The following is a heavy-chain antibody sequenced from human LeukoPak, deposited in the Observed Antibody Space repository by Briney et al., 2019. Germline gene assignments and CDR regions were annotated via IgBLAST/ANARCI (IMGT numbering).Heavy chain of an antibody. J-gene: IGHJ3*02. Sequence: SETLSLTCTVSGYSISSGYYWGCIRQPPGKGLEWIGSFDQSGSTYYNPSLKSRVTISVDTSKNQFSLKLSSVTAADTAVYYCAREGSDSSSPKVAFDIWGQGTMVTVSS. CDR1: GYSISSGYY. V-gene: IGHV4-38-2*02. D-gene: IGHD6-13*01. CDR2: FDQSGST. CDR3: AREGSDSSSPKVAFDI.